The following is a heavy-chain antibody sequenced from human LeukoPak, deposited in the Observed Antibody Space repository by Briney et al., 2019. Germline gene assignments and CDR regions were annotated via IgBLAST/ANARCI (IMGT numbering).Heavy chain of an antibody. CDR2: IYYTGNT. J-gene: IGHJ4*02. D-gene: IGHD3-3*01. CDR3: ARRNWSGYHTLDY. V-gene: IGHV4-39*01. Sequence: PSETLSLTCTVSGGSIGSSLYYWDWIRQPPGKGLEWIGSIYYTGNTYYKASLRSRVTISVDTSKNQFSLKVNSVTAADTAMFYCARRNWSGYHTLDYWGQGTLVTVSS. CDR1: GGSIGSSLYY.